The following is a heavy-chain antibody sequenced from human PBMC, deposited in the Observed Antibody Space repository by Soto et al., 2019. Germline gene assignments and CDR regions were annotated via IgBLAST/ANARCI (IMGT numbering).Heavy chain of an antibody. J-gene: IGHJ4*02. Sequence: PGGSLRLSCAASGFTLSGHGLHWVRQAPGKGLEWVAVVTHDGTERHYPDSVKGRFTITRDISKNTLYLQMNSLRVEDTAVYYCVKDVGWVAAPDYWGQGTLVTVSS. CDR2: VTHDGTER. CDR1: GFTLSGHG. CDR3: VKDVGWVAAPDY. D-gene: IGHD2-15*01. V-gene: IGHV3-30*18.